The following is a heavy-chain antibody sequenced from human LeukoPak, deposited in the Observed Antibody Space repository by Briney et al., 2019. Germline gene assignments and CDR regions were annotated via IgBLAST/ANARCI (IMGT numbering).Heavy chain of an antibody. J-gene: IGHJ4*02. CDR2: INPSGGST. CDR1: GYTFTSYY. CDR3: EISPGRGYSYGPTFDY. D-gene: IGHD5-18*01. Sequence: ASVKVSCKASGYTFTSYYMHWVRQAPGQGLEWMGIINPSGGSTSYAQKFQGRVTMTRDTSTSTVYMELSSLRSEDTAVYYCEISPGRGYSYGPTFDYWGQGTLVTVSS. V-gene: IGHV1-46*01.